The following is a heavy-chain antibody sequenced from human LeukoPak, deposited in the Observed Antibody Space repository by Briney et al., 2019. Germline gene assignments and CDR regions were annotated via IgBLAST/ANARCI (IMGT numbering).Heavy chain of an antibody. Sequence: ASVKVSCKASGYTFTSYDINWVRQATGQGLEWMGWMNPNSGNTGYAQKFQGRVTITRNSSISTAYMELSSLRSEDAALYYCERVGIASEWPYSDCYYYMDVWGKGTTVTVSS. J-gene: IGHJ6*03. CDR2: MNPNSGNT. D-gene: IGHD3-3*01. CDR3: ERVGIASEWPYSDCYYYMDV. V-gene: IGHV1-8*03. CDR1: GYTFTSYD.